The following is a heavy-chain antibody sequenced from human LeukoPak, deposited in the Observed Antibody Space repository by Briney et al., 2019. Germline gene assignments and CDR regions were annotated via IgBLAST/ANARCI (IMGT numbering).Heavy chain of an antibody. CDR3: ARSRYDSWSGYYKGFDY. CDR1: GFSVNTGGVG. V-gene: IGHV2-5*02. D-gene: IGHD3-3*01. CDR2: IYRDDGQ. J-gene: IGHJ4*02. Sequence: SGPTLVKPTQTLTLTCTFSGFSVNTGGVGVGWIRQPPGKALEWLALIYRDDGQRYSPSLRSRLTITKDTSKNQVVLTMTNMDSVDTATYYCARSRYDSWSGYYKGFDYWGQGTLVTVSS.